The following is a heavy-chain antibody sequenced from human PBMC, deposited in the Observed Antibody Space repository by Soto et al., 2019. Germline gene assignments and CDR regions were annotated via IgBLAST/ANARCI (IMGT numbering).Heavy chain of an antibody. D-gene: IGHD3-10*01. J-gene: IGHJ6*02. V-gene: IGHV1-2*04. CDR3: AGGSFPIYGMDV. Sequence: QVQLVQSGAEVKKPGASVKVSCKASGYTFTGYYMHWVRQAPGQGLEWKGWITPNSGGTNYAQKFQGWVTMTRDPSISTAYMELSRLRSDDTAVYYCAGGSFPIYGMDVWGQGTTVTVSS. CDR2: ITPNSGGT. CDR1: GYTFTGYY.